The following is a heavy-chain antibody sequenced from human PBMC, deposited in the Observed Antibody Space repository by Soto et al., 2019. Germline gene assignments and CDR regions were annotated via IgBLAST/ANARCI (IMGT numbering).Heavy chain of an antibody. V-gene: IGHV3-74*01. CDR3: ARSTTTTLDY. Sequence: GGSLRLSCAASGFTLSRNWMHWVRQAPGKGLVWVSRINSDGSITTYADSVKGRFTVSRDNAKDTLYLQMNSLRAEDTAVYYCARSTTTTLDYWGQGALVTVSS. J-gene: IGHJ4*02. D-gene: IGHD1-1*01. CDR1: GFTLSRNW. CDR2: INSDGSIT.